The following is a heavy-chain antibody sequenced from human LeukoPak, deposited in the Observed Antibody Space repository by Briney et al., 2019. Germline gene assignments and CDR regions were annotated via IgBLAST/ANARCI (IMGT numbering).Heavy chain of an antibody. Sequence: GGSLRLSCAASGFTFSSYGMSWARQAPGKGLEWVSAISGSGGSTYYADSVKGRFTISRDDSKNTLYLQMNSLRAEDTAVYYCANLVGGGGNSVRGLAFDIWGQGTKVSVSS. CDR3: ANLVGGGGNSVRGLAFDI. D-gene: IGHD4-23*01. CDR1: GFTFSSYG. J-gene: IGHJ3*02. V-gene: IGHV3-23*01. CDR2: ISGSGGST.